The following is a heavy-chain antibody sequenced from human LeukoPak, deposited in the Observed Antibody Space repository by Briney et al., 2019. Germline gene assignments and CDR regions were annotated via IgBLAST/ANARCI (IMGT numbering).Heavy chain of an antibody. J-gene: IGHJ3*02. CDR3: ARDKDYDSSGYYYRAAFDI. CDR1: GFTFSSYR. V-gene: IGHV3-7*01. D-gene: IGHD3-22*01. CDR2: IKQDGSEK. Sequence: GGSLRLSCAASGFTFSSYRMSWVRQAPGKGLEWVANIKQDGSEKYYVDSVKGRFTIPRDNAKNSLYLQMNSLRAEDTAVYYCARDKDYDSSGYYYRAAFDIWGQGTMVTVSS.